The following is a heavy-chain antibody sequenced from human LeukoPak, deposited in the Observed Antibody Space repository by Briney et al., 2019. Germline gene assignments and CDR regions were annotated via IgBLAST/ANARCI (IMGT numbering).Heavy chain of an antibody. D-gene: IGHD6-19*01. V-gene: IGHV3-23*01. CDR3: AKKGEKVAGTLAYYFDY. Sequence: PGGSLRLSCVASGLTFNYYAMSWVRQAPGKGLEWVSIISGSDYTTYYVDSVKGRFTISRDNSKNTLYLQMNSLRADDTAVYYCAKKGEKVAGTLAYYFDYWGQGTLVTVSS. J-gene: IGHJ4*02. CDR1: GLTFNYYA. CDR2: ISGSDYTT.